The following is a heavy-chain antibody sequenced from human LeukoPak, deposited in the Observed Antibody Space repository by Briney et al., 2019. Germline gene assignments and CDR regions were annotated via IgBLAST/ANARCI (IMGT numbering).Heavy chain of an antibody. CDR3: ARDYRVVPAAIGNWFDP. Sequence: ASLKVSCKASGYTFTGYYMHWVRQAPGQGLEWMGWINTNSGGTNYAQKFQGRVTMTRDTSISTAYMELSRLRSDDTAVYYCARDYRVVPAAIGNWFDPWGQGTLVTVSS. CDR1: GYTFTGYY. J-gene: IGHJ5*02. CDR2: INTNSGGT. V-gene: IGHV1-2*02. D-gene: IGHD2-2*01.